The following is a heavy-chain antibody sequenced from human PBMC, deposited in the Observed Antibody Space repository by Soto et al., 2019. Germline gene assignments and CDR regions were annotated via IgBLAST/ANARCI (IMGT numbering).Heavy chain of an antibody. CDR3: ARETCSSTSCHHYYYYYGMDV. Sequence: ASVKVSCKASGGTFSSYAISWVRQAPGQGLEWMGGIIPIFGTANYAQKFQGRVTITADESTSTAYMELSSLRSEDTAVYYCARETCSSTSCHHYYYYYGMDVWGQGTTVTVSS. V-gene: IGHV1-69*13. CDR1: GGTFSSYA. J-gene: IGHJ6*02. D-gene: IGHD2-2*01. CDR2: IIPIFGTA.